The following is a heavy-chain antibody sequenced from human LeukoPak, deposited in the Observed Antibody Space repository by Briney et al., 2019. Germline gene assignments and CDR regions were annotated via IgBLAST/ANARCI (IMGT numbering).Heavy chain of an antibody. CDR2: IYYSGST. CDR3: AITSRVPAAMGY. D-gene: IGHD2-2*01. Sequence: PSETLSLTCTVSGGSISSSSYYWGWIRQPPGKGLEWIGSIYYSGSTYYNPSLKSRVTISVDTSKNQFSLKLSSVTAADTAVYYCAITSRVPAAMGYWGQGTLVTVSS. J-gene: IGHJ4*02. V-gene: IGHV4-39*01. CDR1: GGSISSSSYY.